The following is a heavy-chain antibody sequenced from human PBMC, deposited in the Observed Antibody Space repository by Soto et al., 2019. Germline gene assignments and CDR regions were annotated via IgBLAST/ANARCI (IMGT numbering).Heavy chain of an antibody. V-gene: IGHV4-59*01. Sequence: SETLSLTCTVSGGSISSYYWSWIRQPPGKGLEWIGYIYYSGSTNYADSVKGRFTISRDNSKNTLYLQMNSLRAEDTAVYYCARDLGIAAAGPFDYWGQGTLVTVSS. J-gene: IGHJ4*02. CDR1: GGSISSYY. CDR3: ARDLGIAAAGPFDY. D-gene: IGHD6-13*01. CDR2: IYYSGST.